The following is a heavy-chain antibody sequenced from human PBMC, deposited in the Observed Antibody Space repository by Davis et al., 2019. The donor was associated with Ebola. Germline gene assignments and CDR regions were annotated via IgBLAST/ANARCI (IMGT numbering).Heavy chain of an antibody. D-gene: IGHD3-3*01. Sequence: ASVKVSCKTSGYTFSNYDINWVRQATGQGLEWMGWINPNSGGTNYAEKFQGRVTMTRDTSISTAYLELSRLRYDDTAIYYCARGDDFWSGYQRAYQYYGMDVWGQGTTVTVSS. CDR3: ARGDDFWSGYQRAYQYYGMDV. V-gene: IGHV1-2*02. J-gene: IGHJ6*02. CDR2: INPNSGGT. CDR1: GYTFSNYD.